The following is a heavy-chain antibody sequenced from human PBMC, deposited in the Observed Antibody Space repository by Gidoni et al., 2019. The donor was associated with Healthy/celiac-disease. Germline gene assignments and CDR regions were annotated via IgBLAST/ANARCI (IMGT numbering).Heavy chain of an antibody. CDR2: IYYSGST. CDR1: GGSISSYY. CDR3: ARDPGYCSGGSCPWAFDI. V-gene: IGHV4-59*01. J-gene: IGHJ3*02. D-gene: IGHD2-15*01. Sequence: QVQLQASGPGLVKPSETLSLTCTVSGGSISSYYWSWIRQPPGKGLEWIGYIYYSGSTNYNPSLKSRVTISVDTSKNQFSLKLSSVTAADTAVYYCARDPGYCSGGSCPWAFDIWGQGTMVTVSS.